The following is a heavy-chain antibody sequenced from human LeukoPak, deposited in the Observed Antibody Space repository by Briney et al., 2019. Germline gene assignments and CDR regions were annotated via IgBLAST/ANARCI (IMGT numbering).Heavy chain of an antibody. CDR3: ARDPASSSITIFGVVIMGYFDY. J-gene: IGHJ4*02. D-gene: IGHD3-3*01. V-gene: IGHV3-33*01. Sequence: GGSLRLSCAASGFTFSSYGMHWVRQAPGKGLEWVAVIWYDGSNKYYADSVKGRSTISRDNSKNTLYLQMNSLRAEDTAVYYCARDPASSSITIFGVVIMGYFDYWGQGTLVTVSS. CDR1: GFTFSSYG. CDR2: IWYDGSNK.